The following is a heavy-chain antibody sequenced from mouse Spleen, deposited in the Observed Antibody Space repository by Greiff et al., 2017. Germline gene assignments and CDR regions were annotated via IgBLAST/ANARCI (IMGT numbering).Heavy chain of an antibody. CDR1: GYTFTDYY. CDR3: ARERRSP. CDR2: INPNNGGT. Sequence: EVQLQQSGPELVKPGASVKISCKASGYTFTDYYMNWVKQSHGKSLEWIGDINPNNGGTSYNQKFKGKATLTVDKSSSTAYMELRSLTSEDSAVYYCARERRSPWGQGTLVTVSA. J-gene: IGHJ3*01. V-gene: IGHV1-26*01.